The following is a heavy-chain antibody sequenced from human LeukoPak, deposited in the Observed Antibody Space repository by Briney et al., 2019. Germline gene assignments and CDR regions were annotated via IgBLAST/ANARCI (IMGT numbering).Heavy chain of an antibody. CDR3: ARGVPSSWSGDEYFQH. J-gene: IGHJ1*01. CDR1: GYTFTNYD. Sequence: ASVKVSCKASGYTFTNYDINWVRQATGQGPEGMAWLNPNSGDTGFAQKLQGRLTITRDTSINTAYMELSSLRSEDTAVYYCARGVPSSWSGDEYFQHWGQGTLVTVSS. CDR2: LNPNSGDT. V-gene: IGHV1-8*03. D-gene: IGHD6-13*01.